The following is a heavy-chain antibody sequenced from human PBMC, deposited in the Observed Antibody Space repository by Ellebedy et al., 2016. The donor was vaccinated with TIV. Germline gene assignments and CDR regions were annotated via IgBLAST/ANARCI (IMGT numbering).Heavy chain of an antibody. D-gene: IGHD6-13*01. CDR1: GGTFSSYA. Sequence: ASVKVSCKASGGTFSSYAISWVRQAPGQGLEWMGGIIPIFGTANYAQKFQGRVTITADESTSTAYMELSSLRSEDTAVYYCARWEISIAAAGRKGANYYYYGIDIWGQGTTVTVSS. CDR3: ARWEISIAAAGRKGANYYYYGIDI. CDR2: IIPIFGTA. J-gene: IGHJ6*02. V-gene: IGHV1-69*13.